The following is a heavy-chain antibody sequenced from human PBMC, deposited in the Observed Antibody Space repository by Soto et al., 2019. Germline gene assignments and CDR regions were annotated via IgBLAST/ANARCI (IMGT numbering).Heavy chain of an antibody. Sequence: GGSLRLSCAASGFTFSSYAMSWVRQAPGKGLEWVSTIGGSGSNTYYADSVKGRFTISRDNSKNTLYLQMNSLRAEDTAVYYCAKDQYCSGGSCLMGAFDIWGQGTMVTVSS. V-gene: IGHV3-23*01. CDR1: GFTFSSYA. CDR3: AKDQYCSGGSCLMGAFDI. J-gene: IGHJ3*02. CDR2: IGGSGSNT. D-gene: IGHD2-15*01.